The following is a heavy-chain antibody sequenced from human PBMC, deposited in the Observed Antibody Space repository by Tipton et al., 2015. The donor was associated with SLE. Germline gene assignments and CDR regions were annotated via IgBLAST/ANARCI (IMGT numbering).Heavy chain of an antibody. Sequence: SLRLSCADPGFIFSTSAMHWVRQAPGKGLEWVAVISYDGSNKYYADSVKGRFTISRDNSKNTLYLQMNSLRAEDTAVYYCARGVGYYYYMDVWGKGTTVTV. CDR3: ARGVGYYYYMDV. J-gene: IGHJ6*03. CDR2: ISYDGSNK. V-gene: IGHV3-30-3*01. CDR1: GFIFSTSA. D-gene: IGHD1-26*01.